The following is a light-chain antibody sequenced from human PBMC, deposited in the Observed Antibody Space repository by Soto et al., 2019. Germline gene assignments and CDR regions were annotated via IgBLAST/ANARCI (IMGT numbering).Light chain of an antibody. J-gene: IGKJ5*01. CDR1: QGISSY. V-gene: IGKV1-9*01. CDR2: ASS. Sequence: DIPLTQSPSSLSAAVGDSVTITCRASQGISSYLAWYQQKPGKAPKLLIYASSTLQSGVPSRFSGSGSGTEFTLTISSLQTEDFATYFCQQLHSYPITFGQGTRLEIK. CDR3: QQLHSYPIT.